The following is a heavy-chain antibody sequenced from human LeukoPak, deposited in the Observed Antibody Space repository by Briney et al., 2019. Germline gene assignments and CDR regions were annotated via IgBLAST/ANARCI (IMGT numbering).Heavy chain of an antibody. J-gene: IGHJ4*02. CDR2: IYYSGST. Sequence: SETLSLTCTVCGGSISSYYWSWIRQPPGKGLEWIGYIYYSGSTNYNPSLKSRVTISVDTSKNQFSLKLSSVTAADTAVYYCARLRGYCSSTSCGKNFDYWGQGTLVTVSS. CDR1: GGSISSYY. CDR3: ARLRGYCSSTSCGKNFDY. V-gene: IGHV4-59*08. D-gene: IGHD2-2*01.